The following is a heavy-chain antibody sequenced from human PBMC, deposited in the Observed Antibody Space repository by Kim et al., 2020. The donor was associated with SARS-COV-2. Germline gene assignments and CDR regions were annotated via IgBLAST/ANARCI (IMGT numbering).Heavy chain of an antibody. CDR3: ARGTMVRGVIPYGMDV. D-gene: IGHD3-10*01. Sequence: SLKSRVTISVDTSKNQFSLKLSSVTAADTAVYYCARGTMVRGVIPYGMDVWGQGTTVTVSS. J-gene: IGHJ6*02. V-gene: IGHV4-59*09.